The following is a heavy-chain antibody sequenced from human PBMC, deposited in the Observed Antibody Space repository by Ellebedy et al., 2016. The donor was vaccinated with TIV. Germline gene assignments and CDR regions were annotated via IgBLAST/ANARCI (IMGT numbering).Heavy chain of an antibody. CDR1: GFTFSSYA. CDR2: ISGSGGST. D-gene: IGHD3-10*01. CDR3: AKAYYYGSGSYYVFDY. J-gene: IGHJ4*02. Sequence: GGSLRLSCAASGFTFSSYAMSWVRQAPGKGLEWVSAISGSGGSTYYADSVKGRFTISRDNSKNTLYLQMNSLKAEDTAVYYCAKAYYYGSGSYYVFDYWGQGTLVTVSS. V-gene: IGHV3-23*01.